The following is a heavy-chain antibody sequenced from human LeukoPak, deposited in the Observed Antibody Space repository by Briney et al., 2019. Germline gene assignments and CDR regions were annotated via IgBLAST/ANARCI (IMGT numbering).Heavy chain of an antibody. V-gene: IGHV3-30*04. Sequence: GRSLRLSCAASGFTFSSYAMHWVRQAPGKGLEWVAVISYDGSNKYYADSVKGRFTISRDNSKNTLYLQMNSLRAEDTAVYYCARDAGGLGESFDETTGIRYWGQGTLVTVSS. CDR1: GFTFSSYA. J-gene: IGHJ4*02. CDR3: ARDAGGLGESFDETTGIRY. CDR2: ISYDGSNK. D-gene: IGHD3-10*01.